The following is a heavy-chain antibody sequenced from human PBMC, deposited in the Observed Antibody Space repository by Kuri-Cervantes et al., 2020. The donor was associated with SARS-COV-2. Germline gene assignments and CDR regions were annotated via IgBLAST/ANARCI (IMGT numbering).Heavy chain of an antibody. CDR2: IYYSGST. CDR3: ARSSSYNSGWYPFDY. J-gene: IGHJ4*02. Sequence: SETLSLTCTVSGGSISSYYWSWIRQPPGKGLEWIGYIYYSGSTNYNPSLKSRVTISVDTSKNQFSLKLSSVTAADTAVYYCARSSSYNSGWYPFDYWGQGTLVTVSS. V-gene: IGHV4-59*01. D-gene: IGHD6-19*01. CDR1: GGSISSYY.